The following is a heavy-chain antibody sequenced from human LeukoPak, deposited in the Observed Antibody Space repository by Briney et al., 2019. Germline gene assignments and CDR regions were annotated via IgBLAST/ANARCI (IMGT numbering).Heavy chain of an antibody. CDR2: INHSGST. Sequence: SETLSLTCAVYGGSFSGYYWSWVRQPPGKGLEWIGEINHSGSTNYNPSLKSRVTISVDTSKNQFSLKLSSVTAADTAVYYCARRSRVFVVRPKYYFDYWGQGTLVTVSS. D-gene: IGHD2-2*01. CDR3: ARRSRVFVVRPKYYFDY. V-gene: IGHV4-34*01. J-gene: IGHJ4*02. CDR1: GGSFSGYY.